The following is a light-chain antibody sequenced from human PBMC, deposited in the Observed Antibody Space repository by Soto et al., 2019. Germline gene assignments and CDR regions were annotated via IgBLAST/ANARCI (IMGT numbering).Light chain of an antibody. CDR3: QQYGSSPWT. J-gene: IGKJ1*01. CDR1: ESVASNY. V-gene: IGKV3-20*01. CDR2: GAS. Sequence: EIVLTQSPGTLSLSPGEGATLSCRASESVASNYLAWYQQKPGQAPRLLFYGASIRATGIPDRFSGSGSGTDFTLTLTRLQPEDFAVYYCQQYGSSPWTSGQGTQVDI.